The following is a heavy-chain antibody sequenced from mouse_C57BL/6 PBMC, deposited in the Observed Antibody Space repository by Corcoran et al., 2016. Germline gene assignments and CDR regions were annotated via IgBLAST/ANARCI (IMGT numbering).Heavy chain of an antibody. CDR1: GYTFTDYY. CDR3: ARSGIFDAMDY. J-gene: IGHJ4*01. D-gene: IGHD3-1*01. V-gene: IGHV1-26*01. CDR2: INPNNGGT. Sequence: EVQLQQSGPELVKPGASVKISCKASGYTFTDYYMHWVKQSHGKSLEWIGDINPNNGGTNYNQKFKGKATLTVDKSSSTAYMELRSLTSEDSAVYYCARSGIFDAMDYWGQGTSVTVSS.